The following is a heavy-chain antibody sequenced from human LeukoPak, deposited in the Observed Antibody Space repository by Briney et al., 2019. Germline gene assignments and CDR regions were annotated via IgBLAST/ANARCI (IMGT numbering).Heavy chain of an antibody. V-gene: IGHV6-1*01. J-gene: IGHJ1*01. CDR2: TYYRSKWYK. CDR1: GDSVSSNSAT. CDR3: ARGPSYFQH. Sequence: SQTLSLTCALSGDSVSSNSATWNWIRQSPSRGLEWLGRTYYRSKWYKYYAVSVKGRITINPDTSKNQFSLQLNSVAPEDTAVYYCARGPSYFQHWGQGTLVTVSS.